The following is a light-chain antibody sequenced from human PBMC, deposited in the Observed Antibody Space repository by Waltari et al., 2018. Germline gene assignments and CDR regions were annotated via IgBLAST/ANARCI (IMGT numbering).Light chain of an antibody. CDR2: AAS. Sequence: DIQMTQSPSSLSASVGDRVTITCRTSQTISRYVYWYQQKPGKAPEVLIFAASSLQRGVPSRFSGSGSGTEFTLTITSLQPEDFATYYCQQTYTLPPWTFGQGTKVEFK. CDR3: QQTYTLPPWT. J-gene: IGKJ1*01. V-gene: IGKV1-39*01. CDR1: QTISRY.